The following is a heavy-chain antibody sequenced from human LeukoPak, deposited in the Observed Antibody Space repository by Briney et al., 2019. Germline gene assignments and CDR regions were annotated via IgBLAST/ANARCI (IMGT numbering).Heavy chain of an antibody. CDR1: GGSISSYY. CDR2: IYYSGST. Sequence: SETLSLTCTVSGGSISSYYWSWIRQPPGKGLEWIGYIYYSGSTNYNPSLKSRVTISVDTSKNQFSLKLSSVTAADTAVYYCAGEGYDYVWGSYPLRAFDIWGQGTMVTVSS. J-gene: IGHJ3*02. V-gene: IGHV4-59*01. D-gene: IGHD3-16*01. CDR3: AGEGYDYVWGSYPLRAFDI.